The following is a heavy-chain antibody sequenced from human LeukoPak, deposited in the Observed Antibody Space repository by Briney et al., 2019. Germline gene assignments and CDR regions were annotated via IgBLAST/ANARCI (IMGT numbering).Heavy chain of an antibody. CDR2: ISSSSSTI. Sequence: GGSLRLSCAASGFTFSSYSMTWVRQAPGKGLEWVSYISSSSSTIYYADSVKGRFTISRDNAKNSLYLQMNSLRDEDTAVYYCARDYSSSWSYYYYGMDVWGQGTTVTVSS. CDR3: ARDYSSSWSYYYYGMDV. CDR1: GFTFSSYS. V-gene: IGHV3-48*02. D-gene: IGHD6-13*01. J-gene: IGHJ6*02.